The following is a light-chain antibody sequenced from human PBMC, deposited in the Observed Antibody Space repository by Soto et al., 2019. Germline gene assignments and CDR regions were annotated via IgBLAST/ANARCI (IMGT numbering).Light chain of an antibody. CDR3: SSYTSSIL. V-gene: IGLV2-14*01. J-gene: IGLJ2*01. CDR1: SSDVGGYNY. Sequence: QSALTQPASVSGSPGQSITISYTGTSSDVGGYNYVSWYQQHPGKAPKLMIYDVSNRPSGVSNRFSGSKSGNTASLTISGLQAEDEADYYCSSYTSSILFGGGTKVTVL. CDR2: DVS.